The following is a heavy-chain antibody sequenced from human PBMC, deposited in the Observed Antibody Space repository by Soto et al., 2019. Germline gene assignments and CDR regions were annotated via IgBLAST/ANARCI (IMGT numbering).Heavy chain of an antibody. CDR3: ARGLVVGAMDYYYYYGMDV. Sequence: PSETLSLTCAVYGGSFSGYYWSWIRQPPGKGLEWIGEINHSGSTNYNPSLKSRVTISVDTSKNQFSLKLSSVTAADTAVYYCARGLVVGAMDYYYYYGMDVWGQGTTVTVSS. CDR2: INHSGST. CDR1: GGSFSGYY. V-gene: IGHV4-34*01. D-gene: IGHD1-26*01. J-gene: IGHJ6*02.